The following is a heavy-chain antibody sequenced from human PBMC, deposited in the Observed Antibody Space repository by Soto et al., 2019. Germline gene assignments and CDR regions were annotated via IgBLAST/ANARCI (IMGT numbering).Heavy chain of an antibody. Sequence: QVQLQESGPGLVKPSETLSLKCTVSDGSISPNYWTWMRQPPGKGLEWIGSIYYAGTTTYHPSLKSRVSISLDTSKNEVSLKLTSVTAADTAVYYCARLGAYYQALDSWGQGILGTGST. CDR3: ARLGAYYQALDS. CDR1: DGSISPNY. J-gene: IGHJ4*02. V-gene: IGHV4-59*08. CDR2: IYYAGTT. D-gene: IGHD3-22*01.